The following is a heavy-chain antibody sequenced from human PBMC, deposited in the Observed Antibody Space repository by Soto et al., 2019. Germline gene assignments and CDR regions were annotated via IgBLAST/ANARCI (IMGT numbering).Heavy chain of an antibody. J-gene: IGHJ5*02. Sequence: PSETLSLTCAVYGGSFSGYYWSWIRQPPGKGLEWIGEINHSGSTNYNPSLKSRVTISVDTSKNQFSLELSSVTAADTAVYYCARGEAYWFDPWGQGTLVTVSS. V-gene: IGHV4-34*01. CDR3: ARGEAYWFDP. CDR1: GGSFSGYY. CDR2: INHSGST.